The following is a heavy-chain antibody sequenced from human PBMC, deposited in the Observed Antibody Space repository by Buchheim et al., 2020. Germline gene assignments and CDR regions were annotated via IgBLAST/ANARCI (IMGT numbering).Heavy chain of an antibody. CDR3: AKGVVGATGYYYYGMDV. D-gene: IGHD1-26*01. V-gene: IGHV3-30*18. CDR1: GFTFSSYG. Sequence: QVQLVESGGGVVQPGRSLRLSCAASGFTFSSYGMHWVRQAPGKGLEWVAVISYDGSNKYYADSVKGRFTISRDNSKNTLYLQMNSLGAEDTAVYYCAKGVVGATGYYYYGMDVWGQGTT. CDR2: ISYDGSNK. J-gene: IGHJ6*01.